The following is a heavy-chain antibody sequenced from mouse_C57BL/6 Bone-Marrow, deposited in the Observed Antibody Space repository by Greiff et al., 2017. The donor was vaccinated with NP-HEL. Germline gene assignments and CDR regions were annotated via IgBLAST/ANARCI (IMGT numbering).Heavy chain of an antibody. CDR1: GYTFTSYW. D-gene: IGHD2-4*01. V-gene: IGHV1-69*01. CDR3: ARERLRRAWFAY. Sequence: VKLQQPGAELVMPGASVKLSCKASGYTFTSYWMHWVKQSPGQGLEWIGEIDPSDSYTNYNQKFKGKSTLTVDKSSSTAYMQLSSLTSEDSAVYYCARERLRRAWFAYWGQGTLVTVSA. J-gene: IGHJ3*01. CDR2: IDPSDSYT.